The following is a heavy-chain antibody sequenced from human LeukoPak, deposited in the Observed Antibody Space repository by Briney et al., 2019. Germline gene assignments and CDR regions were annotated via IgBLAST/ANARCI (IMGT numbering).Heavy chain of an antibody. D-gene: IGHD1-7*01. CDR1: GLTFSTYD. V-gene: IGHV3-23*01. CDR3: AKNGELLRSPFDS. Sequence: GGSLRLSCAASGLTFSTYDMNWVRRAPGKGLEWVSSISGGGGSTYYTDSVKGRFTISRDNSKNRLYLQMNSLRADDTAIFYCAKNGELLRSPFDSWGQGTLVTVSS. CDR2: ISGGGGST. J-gene: IGHJ4*02.